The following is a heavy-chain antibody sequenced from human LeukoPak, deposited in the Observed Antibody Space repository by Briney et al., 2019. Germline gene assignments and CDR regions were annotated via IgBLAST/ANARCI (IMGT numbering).Heavy chain of an antibody. D-gene: IGHD2-21*02. Sequence: GGSLTLSCAASGFTFSSYSMNWVRQPPGKGPEWVSYISSGSSTIYYADSVKGRFTISRDNAKNSLCLQMNSLRDEDTGVYYCARENIVVVTAIRDAFDIWGEGTMVTVSS. V-gene: IGHV3-48*02. CDR3: ARENIVVVTAIRDAFDI. CDR1: GFTFSSYS. CDR2: ISSGSSTI. J-gene: IGHJ3*02.